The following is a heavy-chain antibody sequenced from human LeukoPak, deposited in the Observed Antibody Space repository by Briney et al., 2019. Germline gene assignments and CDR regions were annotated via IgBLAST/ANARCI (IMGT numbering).Heavy chain of an antibody. J-gene: IGHJ6*03. V-gene: IGHV4-61*02. CDR3: ARNQGTYDFWSGYYMDV. CDR1: GGSISSGSYY. Sequence: PSETLSLTXTVSGGSISSGSYYWSWIGQPAGKGLQWIGRIYTSGSTNYNPSLKSRVTISVDTSKNQFSLKLSSVAAADTAVYYCARNQGTYDFWSGYYMDVWGKGTTVTVSS. CDR2: IYTSGST. D-gene: IGHD3-3*01.